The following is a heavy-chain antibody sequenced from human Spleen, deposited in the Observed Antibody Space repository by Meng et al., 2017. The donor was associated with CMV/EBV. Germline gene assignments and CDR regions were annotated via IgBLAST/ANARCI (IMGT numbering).Heavy chain of an antibody. CDR2: FDTAGDT. D-gene: IGHD6-19*01. Sequence: GEPLKISCAASGFTFSNYDMHWVRQAPGKGLEWVSVFDTAGDTYYAGSVKGRFTISRETARNSLYLQMNSLRAGDTAVYYCARERSGGHFDCWGQGTLVTVSS. CDR1: GFTFSNYD. CDR3: ARERSGGHFDC. V-gene: IGHV3-13*01. J-gene: IGHJ4*02.